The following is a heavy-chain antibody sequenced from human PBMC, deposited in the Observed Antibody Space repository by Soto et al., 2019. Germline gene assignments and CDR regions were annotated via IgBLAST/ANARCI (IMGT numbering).Heavy chain of an antibody. CDR3: ALIYCSRTTCPPLNSYFYMDV. D-gene: IGHD2-2*01. Sequence: PGGSLRLSCAVSGVTFSNYAMAWVRLPPEKGLEWVSGMSGSGGTTFYAGSVEGRFPISRDNSKNTLYLQMNSLRAEDTAIYYCALIYCSRTTCPPLNSYFYMDVWGKGTTVTVSS. V-gene: IGHV3-23*01. CDR1: GVTFSNYA. J-gene: IGHJ6*03. CDR2: MSGSGGTT.